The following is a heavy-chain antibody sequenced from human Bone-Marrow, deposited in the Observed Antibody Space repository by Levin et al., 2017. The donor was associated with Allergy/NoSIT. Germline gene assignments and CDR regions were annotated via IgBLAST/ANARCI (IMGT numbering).Heavy chain of an antibody. D-gene: IGHD6-19*01. CDR2: ISASGST. CDR1: GGSISSNY. V-gene: IGHV4-59*01. Sequence: GSLRLSCIVSGGSISSNYWSWIRQPPGKGLEYIGYISASGSTNYNPSLKSRVTISVDSPKHQFSLKLSSVTAAATAVYYCARAAGIAVAALFEDWYFYLWGRGTLVTVSS. J-gene: IGHJ2*01. CDR3: ARAAGIAVAALFEDWYFYL.